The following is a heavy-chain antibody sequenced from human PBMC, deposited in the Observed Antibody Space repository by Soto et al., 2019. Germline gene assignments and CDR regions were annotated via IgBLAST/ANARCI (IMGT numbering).Heavy chain of an antibody. CDR1: GFTFSSYG. CDR3: ARGDCSMTTCYGTDY. D-gene: IGHD2-2*01. CDR2: IQYDGSNK. V-gene: IGHV3-33*01. J-gene: IGHJ4*02. Sequence: QVQLVESGGGVVQPGRSLRLSCAASGFTFSSYGMHWVRQAPGKGLEWVAVIQYDGSNKYYADSVKGRFTVSRDNSKNTVYLQMDGLRAEDPAVYYCARGDCSMTTCYGTDYWGQGTLVTVSS.